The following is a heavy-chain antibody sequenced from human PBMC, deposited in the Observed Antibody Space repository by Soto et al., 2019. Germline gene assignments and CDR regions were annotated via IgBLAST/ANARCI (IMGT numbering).Heavy chain of an antibody. J-gene: IGHJ4*02. CDR1: GYSFTSYW. D-gene: IGHD3-16*02. Sequence: GESLKISCKGSGYSFTSYWIGWVRQMPGKGLEWMGIIYPGDSDTRYSPSFQGQVTISADKSISTAYLQWSSLKASDTAMYYCARRARSAYDYIWGSYRHSTVYIDYWGQGTLVTVSS. CDR2: IYPGDSDT. V-gene: IGHV5-51*01. CDR3: ARRARSAYDYIWGSYRHSTVYIDY.